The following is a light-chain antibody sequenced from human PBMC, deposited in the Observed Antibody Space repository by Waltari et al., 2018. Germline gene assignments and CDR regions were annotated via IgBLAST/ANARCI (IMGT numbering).Light chain of an antibody. V-gene: IGLV2-11*01. J-gene: IGLJ2*01. CDR2: DVS. CDR3: CSYAGSYTFVV. Sequence: QSALTQPRPVSGSPGQSVTISCTGPSSDVGGYNYVSWYQQHPVKAPKLMIYDVSKRPSGVPDRFSGSKSGNTASLTISGLQAEDEADYYCCSYAGSYTFVVFGGGTKLTVL. CDR1: SSDVGGYNY.